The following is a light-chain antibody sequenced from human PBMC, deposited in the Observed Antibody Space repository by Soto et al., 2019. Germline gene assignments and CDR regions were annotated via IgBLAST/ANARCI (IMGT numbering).Light chain of an antibody. J-gene: IGKJ1*01. CDR2: DAS. V-gene: IGKV3-11*01. CDR1: QSVSSY. CDR3: QQRSNWPWT. Sequence: ETVLTQSPATLSSSPGERATLSCRVSQSVSSYLAWYQQKPGQAPRLLIFDASNRATGTPARFSGSGSGTDFTLTISSLEPEDFAVYYCQQRSNWPWTFGQGTKVDIK.